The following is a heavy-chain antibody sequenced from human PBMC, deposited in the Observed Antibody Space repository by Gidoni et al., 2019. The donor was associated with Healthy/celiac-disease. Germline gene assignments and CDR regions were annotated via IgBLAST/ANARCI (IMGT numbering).Heavy chain of an antibody. CDR3: AKKGVTIFGVVINYMDV. D-gene: IGHD3-3*01. Sequence: EVQLLESGGGLVQPGGSTRLSCAASGFTFRSYAMSWVRQASGKGLEWVSAISGSGGSTYYADSVKGRFTISRDNSKNTLYLQMNSLRAEDTAVYYCAKKGVTIFGVVINYMDVWGKGTTVTVSS. CDR1: GFTFRSYA. CDR2: ISGSGGST. J-gene: IGHJ6*03. V-gene: IGHV3-23*01.